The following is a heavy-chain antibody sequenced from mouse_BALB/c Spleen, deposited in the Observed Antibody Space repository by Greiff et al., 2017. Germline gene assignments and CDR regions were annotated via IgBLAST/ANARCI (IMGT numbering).Heavy chain of an antibody. CDR3: ARGGEAYAMDY. Sequence: QVQLQQSGAELVRPGASVKLSCKASGYSFTSYWMNWVKQRPGQGLEWIGMIHPSDSDTRLNQKFKDKATLTVDKSSSTAYMQLSSPTSEDSAVYYCARGGEAYAMDYWGQGTSVTVSS. CDR2: IHPSDSDT. V-gene: IGHV1-74*01. CDR1: GYSFTSYW. J-gene: IGHJ4*01.